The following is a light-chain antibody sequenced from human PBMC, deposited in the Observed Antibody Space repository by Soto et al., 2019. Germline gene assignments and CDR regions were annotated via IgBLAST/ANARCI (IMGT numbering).Light chain of an antibody. CDR2: EVT. J-gene: IGLJ1*01. CDR3: SSYVGSNNFPYV. V-gene: IGLV2-14*01. CDR1: SSDVGRYNT. Sequence: QSALTQPASVSGSPGQTITISCTGTSSDVGRYNTVSWYQHHPGKAPKLIIYEVTHRPAGISDRFSASKSGNTASLTVSGLQAEDEADYYCSSYVGSNNFPYVFGTGTKLTVL.